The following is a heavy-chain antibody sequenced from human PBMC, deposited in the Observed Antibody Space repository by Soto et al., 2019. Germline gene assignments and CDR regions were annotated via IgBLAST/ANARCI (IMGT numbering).Heavy chain of an antibody. V-gene: IGHV3-30*03. Sequence: QVQLVESGGGVVQPGRSLRLSCAASGFAFSTYGMHWVRQAPGKGLEWVAVTTSDGARINYADSVKGRFTISRDDSRTTMYLQMNRLRIDDTAVYYCARKNPGREWELPDYWGQGTLVTVSS. D-gene: IGHD1-26*01. CDR1: GFAFSTYG. CDR3: ARKNPGREWELPDY. J-gene: IGHJ4*02. CDR2: TTSDGARI.